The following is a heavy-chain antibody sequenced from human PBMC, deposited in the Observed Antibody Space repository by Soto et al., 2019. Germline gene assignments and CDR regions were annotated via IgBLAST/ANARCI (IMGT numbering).Heavy chain of an antibody. CDR1: GGTFSSYA. CDR3: ASGLAAAGIGWFDP. Sequence: SVKVSCKASGGTFSSYAISWVRQAPGQGLEWMGGIIPIFGTANYAQKFQGRVTITADESTSTAYMELSSLRSEDTAVYYCASGLAAAGIGWFDPWGQGTLVTVSS. J-gene: IGHJ5*02. D-gene: IGHD6-13*01. V-gene: IGHV1-69*13. CDR2: IIPIFGTA.